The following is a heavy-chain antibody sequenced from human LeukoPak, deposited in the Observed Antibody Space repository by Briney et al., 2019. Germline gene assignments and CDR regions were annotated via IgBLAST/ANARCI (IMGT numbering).Heavy chain of an antibody. V-gene: IGHV3-23*01. CDR1: GFTFSSYA. D-gene: IGHD3-10*01. J-gene: IGHJ4*02. CDR2: ICGSGGST. Sequence: GGSLRLSCAASGFTFSSYAMSWVRQAPGKGLEWVSAICGSGGSTYYADSVKGRFTITIDNSNTTLYLEMNSVRAEDTAVYYCAKGLSYGSGSSVEYWGKGTLVTVSS. CDR3: AKGLSYGSGSSVEY.